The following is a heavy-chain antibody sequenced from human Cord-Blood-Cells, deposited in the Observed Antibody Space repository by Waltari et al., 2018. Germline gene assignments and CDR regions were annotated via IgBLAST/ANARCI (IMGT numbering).Heavy chain of an antibody. Sequence: QVQLQESGPGLVKPSGTLSLTCAVSGGSISSSNWWSWVRQPPGKGLEWIGEIYHSGSTNYNPSLKRRVTISVDKSKNQFSLKLSSGTAADTAVYYCARLGRAAAAGKRWFDPWGQGTLVTVSS. CDR1: GGSISSSNW. CDR2: IYHSGST. CDR3: ARLGRAAAAGKRWFDP. V-gene: IGHV4-4*02. D-gene: IGHD6-13*01. J-gene: IGHJ5*02.